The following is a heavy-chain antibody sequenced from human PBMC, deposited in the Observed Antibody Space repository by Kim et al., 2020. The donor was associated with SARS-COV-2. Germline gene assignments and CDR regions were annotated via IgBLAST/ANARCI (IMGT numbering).Heavy chain of an antibody. J-gene: IGHJ5*02. CDR2: ITDSGGTT. CDR1: GFIFNTYA. D-gene: IGHD1-1*01. Sequence: GGSLRLSCAASGFIFNTYAMTWVRQAPGKGLEWVSTITDSGGTTYYADTVKGRFTISRDNSKNTLYIQMKNLRAEDTTVYYCAKEFGSPWYNQPFDPWGQGTLITVSS. CDR3: AKEFGSPWYNQPFDP. V-gene: IGHV3-23*01.